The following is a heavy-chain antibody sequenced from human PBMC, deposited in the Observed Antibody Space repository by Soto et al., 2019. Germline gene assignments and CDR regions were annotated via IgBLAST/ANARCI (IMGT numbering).Heavy chain of an antibody. V-gene: IGHV3-21*01. CDR1: GVTFSSHS. Sequence: GGSLRLSCAASGVTFSSHSMNRVRQAPGKGLEWVSSLSSSSSYIYYADSVKGRFTISRDNAKNSLYLQMNSLRAEDTAVYYCARDQPGYSYGYGLGYWGQGT. J-gene: IGHJ4*02. CDR2: LSSSSSYI. D-gene: IGHD5-18*01. CDR3: ARDQPGYSYGYGLGY.